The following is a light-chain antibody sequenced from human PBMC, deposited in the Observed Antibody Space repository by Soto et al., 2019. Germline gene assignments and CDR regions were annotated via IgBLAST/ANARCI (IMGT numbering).Light chain of an antibody. CDR1: QSIISY. CDR3: QQSYSTPIT. Sequence: DIQMTQSPSSLSASVGDRVTITCRASQSIISYLNCYQQKPGKAPKPLIYAASSLQSGVPSRFSGSGSGTDFTLTISSLQPEDFATYYCQQSYSTPITFGQGTRLEIK. V-gene: IGKV1-39*01. CDR2: AAS. J-gene: IGKJ5*01.